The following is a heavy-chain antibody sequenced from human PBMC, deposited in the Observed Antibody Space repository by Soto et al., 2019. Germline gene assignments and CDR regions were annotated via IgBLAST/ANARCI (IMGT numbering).Heavy chain of an antibody. CDR3: ARRGGTTDLYYYYYYMDV. CDR1: GYNFANHW. V-gene: IGHV5-51*01. Sequence: GESLKISCKGFGYNFANHWIGWVRQMPGQGLERMGIIYPCDFDTKYSPSFQGHVTISADKSISTAYLQWNSLKASDTAMYYCARRGGTTDLYYYYYYMDVWGKGTTVTVSS. J-gene: IGHJ6*03. D-gene: IGHD4-4*01. CDR2: IYPCDFDT.